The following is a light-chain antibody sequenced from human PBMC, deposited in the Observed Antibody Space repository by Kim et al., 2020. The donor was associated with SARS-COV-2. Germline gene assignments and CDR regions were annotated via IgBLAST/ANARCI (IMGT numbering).Light chain of an antibody. CDR1: SSNLGAGYD. V-gene: IGLV1-40*01. J-gene: IGLJ3*02. CDR3: QSYDSSLRGSA. CDR2: GNT. Sequence: QRVTISCTGSSSNLGAGYDVHWYQHLPGTAPKLLIYGNTNRPSGVPDRFSGSKSGPSASLAISGLQTEDEADYYCQSYDSSLRGSAFGGGTQLTVL.